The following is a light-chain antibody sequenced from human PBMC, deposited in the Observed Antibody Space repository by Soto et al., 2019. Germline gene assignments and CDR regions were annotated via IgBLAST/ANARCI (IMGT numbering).Light chain of an antibody. CDR2: AAS. CDR1: QSISSY. J-gene: IGKJ3*01. V-gene: IGKV1-39*01. CDR3: QQSYSTSIT. Sequence: DIQMTQSPSSLSASVGDRVTITCRASQSISSYLNWYQQKPGKAPKLLIYAASSLQSGVPSRFSGSGYGTDFTLTISSLQPEDFATYYCQQSYSTSITFGPGTKVDIK.